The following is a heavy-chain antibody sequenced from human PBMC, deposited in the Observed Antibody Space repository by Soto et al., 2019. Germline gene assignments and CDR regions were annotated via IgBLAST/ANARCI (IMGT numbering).Heavy chain of an antibody. CDR2: ISTYNNYS. D-gene: IGHD3-16*01. Sequence: QVQLVQSGAEVKKPGASVKVSCKASGYIFTSYGISWVRQAPGQGLEWMGWISTYNNYSNYAQNLQGRVTMTTDTATSTVYMELRSLRSDDTAVYYCARGGAHPWFDPWGQGTPVTVSS. CDR3: ARGGAHPWFDP. J-gene: IGHJ5*02. V-gene: IGHV1-18*01. CDR1: GYIFTSYG.